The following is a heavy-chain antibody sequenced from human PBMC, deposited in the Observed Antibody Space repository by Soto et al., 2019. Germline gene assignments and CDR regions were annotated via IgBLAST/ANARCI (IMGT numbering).Heavy chain of an antibody. D-gene: IGHD3-9*01. J-gene: IGHJ4*02. V-gene: IGHV3-30-3*01. CDR2: ISSDGSEK. CDR1: GINFISYA. Sequence: QGQLVEAGGGAVQSGRSLRLSCAASGINFISYAMHWVRQAPGKGLEGVAVISSDGSEKYYADSVKGRYTISRDNSKNTLYLQMNSLRPEDTGVYYCARAAITQGDYDWQYWGQGTLVTVSS. CDR3: ARAAITQGDYDWQY.